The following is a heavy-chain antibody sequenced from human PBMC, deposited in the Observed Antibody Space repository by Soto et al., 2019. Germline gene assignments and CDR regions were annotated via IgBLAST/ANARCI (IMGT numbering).Heavy chain of an antibody. CDR2: IVVGSGNT. CDR3: AAYVLLWFGESPIFDSEY. J-gene: IGHJ4*02. Sequence: ASVKVSFKASGFTFTSSAVQWVRQARGQRLEWIGWIVVGSGNTNYAQKFQERVTITRDMSTSTAYMELSSLRSEDTAVDYCAAYVLLWFGESPIFDSEYWGQGTLVTVSS. V-gene: IGHV1-58*01. CDR1: GFTFTSSA. D-gene: IGHD3-10*01.